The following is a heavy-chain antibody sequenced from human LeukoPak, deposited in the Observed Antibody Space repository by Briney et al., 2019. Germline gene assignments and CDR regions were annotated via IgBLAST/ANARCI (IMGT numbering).Heavy chain of an antibody. V-gene: IGHV3-7*01. CDR1: GFSFSSYH. D-gene: IGHD3-9*01. J-gene: IGHJ3*02. CDR2: IKQDGNEK. Sequence: GGSLRLSCSAPGFSFSSYHMGWVRQAPGKGLEWVANIKQDGNEKYSVDSVKGRFTISRDNAKNSLYLKMNSLRADDTAVYYCARGVNWLPGTFDIWGQGTVVTVSS. CDR3: ARGVNWLPGTFDI.